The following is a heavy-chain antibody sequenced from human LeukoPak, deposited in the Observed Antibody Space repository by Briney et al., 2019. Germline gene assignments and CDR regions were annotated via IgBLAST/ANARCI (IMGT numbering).Heavy chain of an antibody. CDR1: GFTFSNSW. J-gene: IGHJ6*03. CDR2: ISSDGSST. CDR3: AKDGAGRWLQPLYYYYMDV. V-gene: IGHV3-74*01. D-gene: IGHD5-24*01. Sequence: PGGSLRLSCVASGFTFSNSWMHWVRLAPGKGLVWVSRISSDGSSTNYADSVKDRFTISRDNAKNTLYLQMNSLRAEDTAVYYCAKDGAGRWLQPLYYYYMDVWGKGTTVTVSS.